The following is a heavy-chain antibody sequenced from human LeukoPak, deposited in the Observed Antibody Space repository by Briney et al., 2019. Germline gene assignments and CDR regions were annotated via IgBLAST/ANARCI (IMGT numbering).Heavy chain of an antibody. J-gene: IGHJ4*02. CDR1: GFTFSSYG. CDR3: AKGGSPGGPVDY. CDR2: ISYDGSNK. D-gene: IGHD1-26*01. V-gene: IGHV3-30*18. Sequence: GGSLRLSCAASGFTFSSYGMHWVRQAPGKGLEWVAVISYDGSNKYYAGSVKGRFTISRDNSKNTLYLQMNSLRAEDTAVYYCAKGGSPGGPVDYWGQGTLVTVSS.